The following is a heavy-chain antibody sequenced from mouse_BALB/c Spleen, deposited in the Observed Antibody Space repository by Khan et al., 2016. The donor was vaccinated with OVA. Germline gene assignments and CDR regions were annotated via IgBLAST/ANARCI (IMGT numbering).Heavy chain of an antibody. CDR2: INPSNGYT. CDR1: GYTFTSYT. D-gene: IGHD2-10*01. J-gene: IGHJ3*01. Sequence: QVQLQQSGAELARPGASVKMSCKASGYTFTSYTMHWVKQRPGQGLEWIGYINPSNGYTNYNQKFRDKATLTADKSSSTAYMQLSRLTSEDSAVYYGARVGPYHATYGAWFAYWGQGTLVTVSA. CDR3: ARVGPYHATYGAWFAY. V-gene: IGHV1-4*01.